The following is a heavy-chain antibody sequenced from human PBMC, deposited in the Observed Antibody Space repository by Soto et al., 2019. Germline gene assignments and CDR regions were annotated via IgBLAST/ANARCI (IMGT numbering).Heavy chain of an antibody. CDR3: ARISSPHDFWSGYYREPHMDV. CDR2: IYYSGST. J-gene: IGHJ6*02. V-gene: IGHV4-39*01. CDR1: GGSISSSSYY. Sequence: QLQLQESGPGLVKPSETLSLTCTVSGGSISSSSYYWGWIRQPPGKGLAWIGSIYYSGSTYYNPSLNSRVTISVDTSKNQFSLKLSSVTAADPAVYYCARISSPHDFWSGYYREPHMDVWGQGTTVTVSS. D-gene: IGHD3-3*01.